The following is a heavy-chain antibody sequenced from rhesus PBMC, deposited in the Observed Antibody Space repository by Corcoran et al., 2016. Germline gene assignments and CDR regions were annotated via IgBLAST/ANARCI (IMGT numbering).Heavy chain of an antibody. D-gene: IGHD6-25*01. Sequence: QVQLVQSGTEGKKPGSSVKVSCKASGYIVTDYKMTWVRKAHGKGLEWVGEINPKTGGTNYALKFQGRVLVTRDTSTSAAYMELSSLTSEDTAIYYCTRERYSGTWNFGYWGQGVLVTVSS. V-gene: IGHV1-138*01. CDR2: INPKTGGT. CDR3: TRERYSGTWNFGY. CDR1: GYIVTDYK. J-gene: IGHJ4*01.